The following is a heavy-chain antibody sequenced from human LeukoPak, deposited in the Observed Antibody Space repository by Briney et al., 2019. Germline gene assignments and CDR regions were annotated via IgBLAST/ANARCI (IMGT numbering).Heavy chain of an antibody. J-gene: IGHJ4*02. CDR2: IIPIFGTA. Sequence: GASVKVSCKASGYTFTNYDFSWVRQAPGQGLEWMGGIIPIFGTANYAQKFQGRVTITADESTSTAYMELSSLRSEDTAVYYCARGGPGYIYYFDYWGQGTLVTVSS. CDR1: GYTFTNYD. D-gene: IGHD6-13*01. V-gene: IGHV1-69*13. CDR3: ARGGPGYIYYFDY.